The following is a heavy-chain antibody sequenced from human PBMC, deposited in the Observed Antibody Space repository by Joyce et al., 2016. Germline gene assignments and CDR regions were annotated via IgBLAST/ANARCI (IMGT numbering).Heavy chain of an antibody. J-gene: IGHJ4*02. CDR3: AHRRAGILPKGDYFDY. D-gene: IGHD6-13*01. CDR2: IFWDDGE. CDR1: GFSLNTSGVG. Sequence: QLTLKESGPSLVKPTQTLTLTCTFSGFSLNTSGVGVGWIRQPPGKALVWLALIFWDDGERYRPSLNSRLSITKDTPKNHVVLTRTNMDPVDTATYYCAHRRAGILPKGDYFDYWGQGTLVTVSS. V-gene: IGHV2-5*02.